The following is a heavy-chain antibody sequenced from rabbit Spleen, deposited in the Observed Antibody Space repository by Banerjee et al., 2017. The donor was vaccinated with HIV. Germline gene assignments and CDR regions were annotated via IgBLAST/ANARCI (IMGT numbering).Heavy chain of an antibody. V-gene: IGHV1S40*01. CDR1: GVYFSSSSY. CDR2: IDIGSSGFT. J-gene: IGHJ6*01. D-gene: IGHD1-1*01. Sequence: QSLEEAGGDLVRPGASLTLTCTASGVYFSSSSYLCWVRQAPGKGLEWIACIDIGSSGFTYFATWAKGRFTISKTSSTTVTLQMTRLTAADTATYFCARDTSTSFSSYGMDLWGPGTLVTVS. CDR3: ARDTSTSFSSYGMDL.